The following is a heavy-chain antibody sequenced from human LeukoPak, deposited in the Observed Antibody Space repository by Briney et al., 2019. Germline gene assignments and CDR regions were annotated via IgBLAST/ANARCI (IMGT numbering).Heavy chain of an antibody. CDR1: GGTFSSYA. D-gene: IGHD1-26*01. V-gene: IGHV1-69*13. Sequence: ASVKVSCKASGGTFSSYAISWVRQAPGQGLEWMGGIIPIFGTANYAQKFQGRVTITADESTSTAYMELSSLRSEDTAVYYCARERPRSGSYPSLDAFDIWGQGTMVTVSS. J-gene: IGHJ3*02. CDR2: IIPIFGTA. CDR3: ARERPRSGSYPSLDAFDI.